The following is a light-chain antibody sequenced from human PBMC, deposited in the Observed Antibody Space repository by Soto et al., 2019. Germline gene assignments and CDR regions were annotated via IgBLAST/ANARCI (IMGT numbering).Light chain of an antibody. J-gene: IGKJ5*01. Sequence: EIVLTQSPGTVSLSPGERATLSCRASQSVSSNYLAWYQQKPGQAPRVLIYVASSRATGIPDRFSGSGSGTDFTLTISILEPEDFAVYYCQQYGSSPITFGQGTRLEIK. CDR1: QSVSSNY. CDR3: QQYGSSPIT. CDR2: VAS. V-gene: IGKV3-20*01.